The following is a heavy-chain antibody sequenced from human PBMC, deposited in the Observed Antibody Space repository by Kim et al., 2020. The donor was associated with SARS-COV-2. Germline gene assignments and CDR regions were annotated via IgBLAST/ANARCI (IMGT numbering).Heavy chain of an antibody. Sequence: GESLKISCKGSGYSFTSYWIGWVRQMPGKGLEWMGIIYPGDSDTRYSPSFQGQVTISADKSISTAYLQWSSLKASDTAMYYCAIQGADDYGDYDSSFDYWGQGTLVTVSS. CDR1: GYSFTSYW. CDR3: AIQGADDYGDYDSSFDY. CDR2: IYPGDSDT. D-gene: IGHD4-17*01. J-gene: IGHJ4*02. V-gene: IGHV5-51*01.